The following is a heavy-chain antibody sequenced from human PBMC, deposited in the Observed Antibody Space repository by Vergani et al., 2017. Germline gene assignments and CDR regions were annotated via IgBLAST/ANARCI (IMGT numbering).Heavy chain of an antibody. CDR3: ARVLHVDTATIFDY. Sequence: QVQLQESGPGLVKPSETLSLTCTVSGGSISSYYWSWIRQPPGKGLEWIGYIYYSGSTNYNPSLKSRVTISVDTSKNQFSLKLSSVTAADTAVYYCARVLHVDTATIFDYWGQGTLVTVSS. CDR1: GGSISSYY. D-gene: IGHD5-18*01. J-gene: IGHJ4*02. CDR2: IYYSGST. V-gene: IGHV4-59*01.